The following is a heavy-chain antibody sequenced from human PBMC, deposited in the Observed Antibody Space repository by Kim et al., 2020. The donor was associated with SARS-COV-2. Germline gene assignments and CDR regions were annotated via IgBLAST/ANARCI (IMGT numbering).Heavy chain of an antibody. J-gene: IGHJ2*01. CDR2: IGTADDT. CDR1: GFTFSSYD. Sequence: GGSLRLSCAASGFTFSSYDMHWVRQATGKGLEWVSSIGTADDTYYPGPVKGRFTISRENAKNSLYLQMNSLRAGDTAVYYCARDSSGNRDFDLWGRGTLVTVSS. D-gene: IGHD3-22*01. CDR3: ARDSSGNRDFDL. V-gene: IGHV3-13*01.